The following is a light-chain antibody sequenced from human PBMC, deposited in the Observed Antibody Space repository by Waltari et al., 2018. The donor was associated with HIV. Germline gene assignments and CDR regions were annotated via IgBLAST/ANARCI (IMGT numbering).Light chain of an antibody. V-gene: IGKV1-5*03. Sequence: DIQLTQSPSTLSASVGDRVTITFRASQSISTYLAWYQQKSGKAPNLLIYQVSTLESGVPSRFSSSGSGTEFSLTISSLQPDDFATYYCQHYNNYMWTFGQGTKVEIK. CDR1: QSISTY. CDR2: QVS. CDR3: QHYNNYMWT. J-gene: IGKJ1*01.